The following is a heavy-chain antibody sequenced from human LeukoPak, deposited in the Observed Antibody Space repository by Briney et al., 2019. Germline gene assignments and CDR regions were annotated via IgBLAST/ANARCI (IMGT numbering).Heavy chain of an antibody. D-gene: IGHD5-18*01. CDR2: ISSSSSYT. CDR1: GFTFSAYY. Sequence: GGSLRLSCAASGFTFSAYYMSWIRQAPGKGLEWVSYISSSSSYTNYADSVKGRFTISRDNAKNSLYLQMNSLRAEDTAVYYCASVGARRGYTYGQYYFDYWGQGTLVTVSS. CDR3: ASVGARRGYTYGQYYFDY. J-gene: IGHJ4*02. V-gene: IGHV3-11*03.